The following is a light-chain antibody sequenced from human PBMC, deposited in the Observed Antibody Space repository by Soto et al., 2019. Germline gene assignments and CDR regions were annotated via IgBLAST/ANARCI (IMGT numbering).Light chain of an antibody. CDR2: AS. Sequence: EIVLTQSPGTLSLSPGERATLSCRASQSVSDSYLAWYQQKPGQAPRLLIYASSRATGIPDRISGSGSGKDFTLTISRLEPEDFAVYYCQHYGTSALFGPGTKVDIK. J-gene: IGKJ3*01. CDR1: QSVSDSY. V-gene: IGKV3-20*01. CDR3: QHYGTSAL.